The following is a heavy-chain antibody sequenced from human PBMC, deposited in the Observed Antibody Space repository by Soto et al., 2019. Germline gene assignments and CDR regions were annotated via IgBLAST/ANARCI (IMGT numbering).Heavy chain of an antibody. Sequence: GGSLRLSCAAPGFTFSRYWMTWVRQAPGKGLQWVGKIKKDGSEKYYVDSVKGRFTISRENAENSVHLQMDSLSVEDTAVYYCAREGDYVWGSYLDYWGQGILVTVSS. J-gene: IGHJ4*02. CDR1: GFTFSRYW. D-gene: IGHD3-16*02. CDR2: IKKDGSEK. CDR3: AREGDYVWGSYLDY. V-gene: IGHV3-7*01.